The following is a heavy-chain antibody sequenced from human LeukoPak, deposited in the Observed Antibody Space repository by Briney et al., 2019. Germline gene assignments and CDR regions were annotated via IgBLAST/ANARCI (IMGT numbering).Heavy chain of an antibody. Sequence: GGSLSPSCAASGFSFSSFNMKWVCQAPGKGVEWLSYISGSSTIVFYADSVKGRFTISRDNAKNSLYLQMNSLRDEDTAVYYCARYPSEAAGGWGRGFDHWGLGTLVTVSS. J-gene: IGHJ5*02. CDR2: ISGSSTIV. V-gene: IGHV3-48*02. CDR3: ARYPSEAAGGWGRGFDH. CDR1: GFSFSSFN. D-gene: IGHD6-13*01.